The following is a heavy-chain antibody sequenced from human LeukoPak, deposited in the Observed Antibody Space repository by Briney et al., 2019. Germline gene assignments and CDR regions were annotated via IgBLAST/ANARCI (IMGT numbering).Heavy chain of an antibody. Sequence: GGSLRLSCAASGFTFSSYEMNWVRQAPGKGLEWVSAISGSGGNTYYADSVKGRFTISRDNSKNTLYLQMNSLRAEDTAVYYCAKGPYSGFSWGQGTLVTVSS. CDR1: GFTFSSYE. V-gene: IGHV3-23*01. CDR3: AKGPYSGFS. CDR2: ISGSGGNT. D-gene: IGHD1-26*01. J-gene: IGHJ5*02.